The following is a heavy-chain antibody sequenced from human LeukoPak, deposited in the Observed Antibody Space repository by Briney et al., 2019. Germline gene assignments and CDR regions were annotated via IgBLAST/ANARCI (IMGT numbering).Heavy chain of an antibody. J-gene: IGHJ4*02. CDR2: INAGNGNT. Sequence: ASVKVSCKASGYTFTSSAMHWVRQAPGQRLEWMGWINAGNGNTKYSQKFQGRVTITRDTSASTAYMELSSLRSEDTAVYYCARGDFWDYGFVDDWGQGTLVTVSS. D-gene: IGHD3-10*01. CDR1: GYTFTSSA. V-gene: IGHV1-3*01. CDR3: ARGDFWDYGFVDD.